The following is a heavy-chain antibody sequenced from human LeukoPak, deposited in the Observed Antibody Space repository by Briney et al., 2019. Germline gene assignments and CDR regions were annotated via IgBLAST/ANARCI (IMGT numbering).Heavy chain of an antibody. J-gene: IGHJ4*02. Sequence: SGTLSLTCAVSGGSISSSNWWSWVRPPPGKGLEWIGEIYHSGSTNYNPSLKSRVTISVDKSKNQFSLKLSSVTAADTAVYYCARVARERVYGDYVHFFDYWGQGTLVTVSS. D-gene: IGHD4-17*01. CDR1: GGSISSSNW. CDR2: IYHSGST. V-gene: IGHV4-4*02. CDR3: ARVARERVYGDYVHFFDY.